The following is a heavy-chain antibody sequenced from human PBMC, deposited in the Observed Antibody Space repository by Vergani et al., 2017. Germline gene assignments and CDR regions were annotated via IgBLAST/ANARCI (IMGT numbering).Heavy chain of an antibody. V-gene: IGHV7-4-1*02. CDR2: INTNTGNP. D-gene: IGHD3-10*01. Sequence: QVQLVQSGAEVKKPGSSVKVSCKASGGTFSSYTISWVRQAPGQGLEWMGRINTNTGNPTYAPGFTGRFVFSLDTSVSTTYLHSSSLEPEDTAVYYWAGDPRVREAPGGRFGYGGQGTLVTVSS. CDR1: GGTFSSYT. CDR3: AGDPRVREAPGGRFGY. J-gene: IGHJ4*02.